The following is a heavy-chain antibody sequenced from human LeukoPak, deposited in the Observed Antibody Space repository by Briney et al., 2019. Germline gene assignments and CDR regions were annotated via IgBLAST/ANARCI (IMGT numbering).Heavy chain of an antibody. CDR3: ARVHDSSGYYDY. D-gene: IGHD3-22*01. CDR1: GFTFSSYD. J-gene: IGHJ4*02. Sequence: GGSLRLSCAASGFTFSSYDMHWVRQATGKGLEWVSAIGTAGDTYYPGSVKGRFTTSRENAKNSLYLQMNSLRAGDTAVYYCARVHDSSGYYDYWGQGTLVTVSS. V-gene: IGHV3-13*01. CDR2: IGTAGDT.